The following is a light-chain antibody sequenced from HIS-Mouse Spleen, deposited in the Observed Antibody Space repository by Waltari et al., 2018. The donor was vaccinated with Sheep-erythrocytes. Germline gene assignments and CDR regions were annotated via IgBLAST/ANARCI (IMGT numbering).Light chain of an antibody. J-gene: IGLJ3*02. Sequence: QSVLTQPPSASGTPGQRVTIPCSGTSSNIGSNTVNCYQQLPGTAPKLLIYGNNKRPSGVPDRFSGSKSGTSASLAISGLQSEDEADYYCAAWDDSLNGWVFGGGTKLTVL. CDR1: SSNIGSNT. CDR2: GNN. CDR3: AAWDDSLNGWV. V-gene: IGLV1-44*01.